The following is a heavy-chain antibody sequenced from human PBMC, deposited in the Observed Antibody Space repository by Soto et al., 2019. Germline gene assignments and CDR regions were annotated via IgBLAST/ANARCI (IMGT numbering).Heavy chain of an antibody. CDR1: GFTFSSYW. Sequence: GGSLRLSCAASGFTFSSYWMSWVRQAPGKGLEWVANIKQDGSEKYYVDPVKGRFTISRDNAKNSLYLQMNSLRAEDTAVYYCARDPPRWGIVVVPAAIPIWGQGTLVTVSS. J-gene: IGHJ4*02. CDR3: ARDPPRWGIVVVPAAIPI. V-gene: IGHV3-7*03. CDR2: IKQDGSEK. D-gene: IGHD2-2*02.